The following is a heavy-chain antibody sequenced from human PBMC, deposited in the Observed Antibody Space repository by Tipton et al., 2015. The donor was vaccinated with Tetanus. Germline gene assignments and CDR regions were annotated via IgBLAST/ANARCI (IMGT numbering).Heavy chain of an antibody. CDR1: GDIFTNYA. D-gene: IGHD6-19*01. CDR2: ISPFTGDT. Sequence: QLVQSGAEIKKPGSSVKASCKPSGDIFTNYAITWVRQAPGQGLEWVGWISPFTGDTEYAQNLQDRLILTTDTSTATAYVEVRSLTSDDTAVYYCARDRAVPVQAYGTDVWGQGTSVTVSS. CDR3: ARDRAVPVQAYGTDV. J-gene: IGHJ6*02. V-gene: IGHV1-18*01.